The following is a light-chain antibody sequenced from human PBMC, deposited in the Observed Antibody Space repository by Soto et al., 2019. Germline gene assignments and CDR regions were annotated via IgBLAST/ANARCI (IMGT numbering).Light chain of an antibody. V-gene: IGLV1-51*01. J-gene: IGLJ1*01. CDR2: DDN. Sequence: QSALTQPASVSGSPGQSITISCTGTSSTVGGFNVVSWYQQHPGKAPKVIIYDDNKRLSGIPDRFSGSKSGTSATLGITGLQTGDEADYYCGTWDTGLTPRGVFGTGTKVSVL. CDR3: GTWDTGLTPRGV. CDR1: SSTVGGFNV.